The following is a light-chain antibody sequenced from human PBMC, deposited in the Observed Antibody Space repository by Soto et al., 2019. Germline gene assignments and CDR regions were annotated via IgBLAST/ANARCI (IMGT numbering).Light chain of an antibody. CDR2: AAS. V-gene: IGKV1-39*01. Sequence: DIQMTQSPSSLSASVGDRVTITCRASQSISSYLNWYQQKPGKAPKLLIYAASSLQSGVPSRFSGSGSGTDFTLTISSLQPEDFATYYCQQSSGTPTWTFGQGTKVDI. CDR3: QQSSGTPTWT. J-gene: IGKJ1*01. CDR1: QSISSY.